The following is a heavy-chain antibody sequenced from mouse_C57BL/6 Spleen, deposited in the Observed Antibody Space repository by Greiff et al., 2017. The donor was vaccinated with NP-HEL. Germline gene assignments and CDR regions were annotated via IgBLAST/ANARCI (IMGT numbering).Heavy chain of an antibody. V-gene: IGHV1-81*01. D-gene: IGHD4-1*01. CDR3: ARGELTGALAWFAY. CDR2: IYPRSGNT. Sequence: QVQLQQSGAELARPGASVKLSCKASGYTFTSYGISWVKQRTGQGLEWIGEIYPRSGNTYYNEKFKGKATLTADKSSSTAYMELRSLTSEDSAVYFCARGELTGALAWFAYWGQGTLVTVSA. CDR1: GYTFTSYG. J-gene: IGHJ3*01.